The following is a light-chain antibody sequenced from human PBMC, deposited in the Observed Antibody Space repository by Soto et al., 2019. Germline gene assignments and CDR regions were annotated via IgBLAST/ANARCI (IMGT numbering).Light chain of an antibody. J-gene: IGLJ3*02. CDR1: TSDVGGYNF. Sequence: QSALTQPASVSGSPGQSITISCTGTTSDVGGYNFVSWYQQHPGKAPKLMIYEDSNRPSGVSHRFSGSKSGNTASLTIAGLHAEDDADYYCLSYTSSITWVFGGGTKLTVL. V-gene: IGLV2-14*01. CDR2: EDS. CDR3: LSYTSSITWV.